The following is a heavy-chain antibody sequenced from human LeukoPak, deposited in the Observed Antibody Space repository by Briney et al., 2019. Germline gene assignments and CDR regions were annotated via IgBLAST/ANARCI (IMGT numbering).Heavy chain of an antibody. CDR1: GGSISSGGYS. V-gene: IGHV4-30-2*01. Sequence: SQTLSLTRAVSGGSISSGGYSWSWIRQPPGKGLEWIGYIYHSGSTYYNPSLKSRVTISVDRSKNQFSLKLSSVTAADTAVYYCARENGPYYYYGMDVWGQGTTVTVSS. J-gene: IGHJ6*02. CDR2: IYHSGST. D-gene: IGHD1-1*01. CDR3: ARENGPYYYYGMDV.